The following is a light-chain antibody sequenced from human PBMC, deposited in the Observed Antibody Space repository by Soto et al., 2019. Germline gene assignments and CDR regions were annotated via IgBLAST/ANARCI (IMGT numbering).Light chain of an antibody. J-gene: IGLJ1*01. Sequence: QSALTQPASVSGSPGQSITISCTGTSSDVGAYNYVSWYQQHPGKAPQLMIYDVSNRPSGVSNRFSGSKPGNTASLTISGLQAEDEADYYCSSYTSSSTPYVFGTGTKVTVL. CDR2: DVS. V-gene: IGLV2-14*01. CDR1: SSDVGAYNY. CDR3: SSYTSSSTPYV.